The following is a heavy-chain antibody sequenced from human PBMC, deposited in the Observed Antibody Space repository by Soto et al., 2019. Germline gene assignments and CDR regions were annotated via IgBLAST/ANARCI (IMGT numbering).Heavy chain of an antibody. Sequence: SETLSLTCSVSGASISNYHYSWIRQSPGKGLEWIGYVYHRGTTYYTPSLKSRVNMSLDTSTNEFYLNLKSVTAADTAVYYCALGGYNYGRPFDFWGQGTLVTVSS. D-gene: IGHD5-18*01. CDR1: GASISNYH. J-gene: IGHJ4*02. CDR2: VYHRGTT. V-gene: IGHV4-59*01. CDR3: ALGGYNYGRPFDF.